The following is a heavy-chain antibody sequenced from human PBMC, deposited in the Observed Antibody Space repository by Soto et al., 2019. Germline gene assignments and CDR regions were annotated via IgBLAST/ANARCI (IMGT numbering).Heavy chain of an antibody. Sequence: GESLKISCEASGYKFTAYWIGWVRQMPGKGLEWMGIIYPGDSETRYSPSFQGQVTISVDKSNSTAYLQWNSLEASDTAIYYCARHIGVELAGTRWYLDLCGRGPLVTVSS. J-gene: IGHJ2*01. V-gene: IGHV5-51*01. CDR2: IYPGDSET. CDR3: ARHIGVELAGTRWYLDL. CDR1: GYKFTAYW. D-gene: IGHD6-19*01.